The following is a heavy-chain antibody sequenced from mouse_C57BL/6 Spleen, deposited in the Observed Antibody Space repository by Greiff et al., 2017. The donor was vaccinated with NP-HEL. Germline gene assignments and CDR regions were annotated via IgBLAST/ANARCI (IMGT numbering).Heavy chain of an antibody. CDR1: GYTFTSYW. J-gene: IGHJ3*01. Sequence: QVQLQQPGAELVRPGTSVKLSCKASGYTFTSYWMHWVKQRPRQGLEWIGVIDPSDSYTNYNQKFKGKATLTVDTSSSTAYMQLSSLTSEDSAVYYCARDGPAWFAYWGQGTLVTVSA. CDR3: ARDGPAWFAY. V-gene: IGHV1-59*01. CDR2: IDPSDSYT. D-gene: IGHD1-2*01.